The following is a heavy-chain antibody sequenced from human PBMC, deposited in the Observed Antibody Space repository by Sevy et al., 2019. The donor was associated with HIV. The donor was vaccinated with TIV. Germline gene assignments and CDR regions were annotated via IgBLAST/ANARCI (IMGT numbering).Heavy chain of an antibody. CDR3: ARSPDSSNWGLLDS. D-gene: IGHD6-13*01. Sequence: SETLSLTCTVSGGSIISYYWSWIRQPAGKGLEWIGRTYPSGSTSYNPSLKSRVTMSIDTSKNQFSLNLSSVTAADTAVYYCARSPDSSNWGLLDSWGQGILVTVSS. CDR1: GGSIISYY. V-gene: IGHV4-4*07. CDR2: TYPSGST. J-gene: IGHJ4*02.